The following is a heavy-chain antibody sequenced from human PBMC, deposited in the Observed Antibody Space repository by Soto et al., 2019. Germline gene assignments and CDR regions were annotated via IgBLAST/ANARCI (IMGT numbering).Heavy chain of an antibody. D-gene: IGHD1-1*01. V-gene: IGHV3-33*01. CDR1: GLTFSSYG. CDR2: IWYDGSNK. J-gene: IGHJ6*02. Sequence: LRLSCAASGLTFSSYGMHWVRQAPGKGLEWVAVIWYDGSNKYYADSVKGRFTISRDNSKNTLYLQMNSLRAEDTAVYYCARDHGTYYYYYGMDVWGQGTTVTVSS. CDR3: ARDHGTYYYYYGMDV.